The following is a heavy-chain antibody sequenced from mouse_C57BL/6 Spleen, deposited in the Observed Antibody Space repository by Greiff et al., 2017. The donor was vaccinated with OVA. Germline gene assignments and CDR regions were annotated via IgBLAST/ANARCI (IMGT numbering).Heavy chain of an antibody. D-gene: IGHD1-1*01. CDR2: INPSTGGT. J-gene: IGHJ1*03. CDR1: GYSFTGYY. Sequence: VQLQQSGPELVKPGASVKISCKASGYSFTGYYMNWVKQSPEKSLEWIGEINPSTGGTTYNQKFKAKATLTVDKSSSTAYMQLKSLTSEDSAVYYCARKEYYGRDWYIDVWGTGTTVTVSS. CDR3: ARKEYYGRDWYIDV. V-gene: IGHV1-42*01.